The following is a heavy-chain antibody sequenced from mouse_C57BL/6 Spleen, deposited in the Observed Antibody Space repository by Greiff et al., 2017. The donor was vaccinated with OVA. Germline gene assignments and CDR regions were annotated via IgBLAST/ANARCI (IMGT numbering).Heavy chain of an antibody. J-gene: IGHJ3*01. V-gene: IGHV5-4*03. CDR3: ARGYDYDRTWFAY. D-gene: IGHD2-4*01. Sequence: EVKLEESGGGLVKPGGSLKLSCAASGFTFSSYAMSWVRQTPEKRLEWVATISDGGSYTYYPDNVKGRFTISRDNAKNNLYLQMSHLKSEDTAMYYCARGYDYDRTWFAYWGQGTLVTVSA. CDR2: ISDGGSYT. CDR1: GFTFSSYA.